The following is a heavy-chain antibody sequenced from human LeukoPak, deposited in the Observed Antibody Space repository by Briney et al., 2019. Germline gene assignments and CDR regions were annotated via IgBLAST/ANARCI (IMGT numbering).Heavy chain of an antibody. CDR3: ARYGGFYFDY. D-gene: IGHD4-23*01. J-gene: IGHJ4*02. Sequence: PSETLSLTCAVSGVSVSSITWWSWIRQPPGKGLEWIGEVYHTGSGTYNSSLASRVTISVDRSKNQFSLTLTSVTAADTAVYYCARYGGFYFDYWGPGTLVSVSS. CDR1: GVSVSSITW. V-gene: IGHV4-4*02. CDR2: VYHTGSG.